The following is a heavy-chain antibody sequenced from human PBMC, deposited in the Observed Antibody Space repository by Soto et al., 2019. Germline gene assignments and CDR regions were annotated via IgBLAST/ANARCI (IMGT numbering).Heavy chain of an antibody. J-gene: IGHJ4*02. CDR2: IYYSGST. D-gene: IGHD6-13*01. CDR1: GCSISSSSYY. CDR3: ARVSDVIAAAVLDY. V-gene: IGHV4-61*05. Sequence: SETLSLTCTVSGCSISSSSYYWGWIPQPPGKGLEWIGYIYYSGSTNYNPSLKSRVTISVDTSKNQFSLKLSSVTAADTAVYYCARVSDVIAAAVLDYWGQGTLVTVSS.